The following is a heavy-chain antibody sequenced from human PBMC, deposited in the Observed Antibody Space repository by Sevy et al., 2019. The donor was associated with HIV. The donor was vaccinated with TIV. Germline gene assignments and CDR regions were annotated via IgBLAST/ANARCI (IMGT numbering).Heavy chain of an antibody. V-gene: IGHV3-33*01. CDR1: GFTFSSYA. CDR3: VRDDNDFWSGYYASENYYYGMDV. Sequence: GGSLRLSCAASGFTFSSYAIHRVRQAPCKGLEWVAVIWYDGSNKYYADSVKGRFTISRDNSKNTLHLQMKSLRAEDTAVYYCVRDDNDFWSGYYASENYYYGMDVWGQGTSVTVSS. J-gene: IGHJ6*02. CDR2: IWYDGSNK. D-gene: IGHD3-3*01.